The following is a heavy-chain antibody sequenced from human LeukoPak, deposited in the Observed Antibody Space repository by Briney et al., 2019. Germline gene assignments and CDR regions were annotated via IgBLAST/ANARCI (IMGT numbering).Heavy chain of an antibody. D-gene: IGHD4-17*01. CDR2: IWYDGSNK. CDR3: AKEDYGDYSYYFDY. Sequence: GRSLRLSCAASGFTFSSYGMHWVRQAPGKGLEWVAVIWYDGSNKYYADSVKGRFTISRDNSKNTLYLQMNSLRAEDTAVYYCAKEDYGDYSYYFDYWGQGTLVTVSS. CDR1: GFTFSSYG. V-gene: IGHV3-33*06. J-gene: IGHJ4*02.